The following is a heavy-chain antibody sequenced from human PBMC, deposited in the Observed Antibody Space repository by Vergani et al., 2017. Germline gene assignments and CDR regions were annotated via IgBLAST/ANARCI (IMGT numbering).Heavy chain of an antibody. D-gene: IGHD6-19*01. Sequence: EVQLVESGGGLVKPGGSLRLSCAASGFTFSSYSMNWVRQAPGKGLEWVSSISSSSSYIYYADSVKGRFTISRDNAKNSLYLQMNSLRAEDTAVYYCARDGGWYLGDYYYYYMDVWGKGTTVTVSS. CDR1: GFTFSSYS. CDR2: ISSSSSYI. CDR3: ARDGGWYLGDYYYYYMDV. J-gene: IGHJ6*03. V-gene: IGHV3-21*01.